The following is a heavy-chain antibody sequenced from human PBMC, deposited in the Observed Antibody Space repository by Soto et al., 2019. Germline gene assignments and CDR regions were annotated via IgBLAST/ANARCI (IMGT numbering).Heavy chain of an antibody. CDR2: INAGNGNT. V-gene: IGHV1-3*01. D-gene: IGHD2-15*01. CDR3: ARGRGYCSGGSCYYDY. CDR1: GYTFTSYA. J-gene: IGHJ4*02. Sequence: ASVKVSCKASGYTFTSYAMHWVRQAPGQRLEWMGWINAGNGNTKYSQKFQGRVTITRDTSASTAYMELSSLRSEDTAVYYCARGRGYCSGGSCYYDYWGQGPLVTVSS.